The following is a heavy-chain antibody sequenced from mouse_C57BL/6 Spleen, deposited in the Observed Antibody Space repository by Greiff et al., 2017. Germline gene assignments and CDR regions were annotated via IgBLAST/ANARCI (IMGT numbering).Heavy chain of an antibody. CDR3: ARGAGYGYPLDY. Sequence: QVQLQQSGPELVRPGASVKISCKASGYAFSSSWMNWVKPRPGKGLEWIGRIYPGDGDTNYNGKFKGKATLTAYKSSITAYMQLTSLTSEDSAVYFCARGAGYGYPLDYWGQGTTLTVSS. V-gene: IGHV1-82*01. J-gene: IGHJ2*01. CDR2: IYPGDGDT. CDR1: GYAFSSSW. D-gene: IGHD2-2*01.